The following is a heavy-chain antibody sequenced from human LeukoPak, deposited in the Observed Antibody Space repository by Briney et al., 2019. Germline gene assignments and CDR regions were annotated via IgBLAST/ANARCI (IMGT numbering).Heavy chain of an antibody. J-gene: IGHJ4*02. V-gene: IGHV1-46*01. CDR2: INPSGGST. Sequence: ASVKVSCKASGYTFTSYYMHWVRQAPGQGLEWMGIINPSGGSTSYAQKFQGRVTMTRDTSTSTVYMELSSLRSEDTAVYYCARVSGYCGDGVCRFDYWGRGTLVTVSS. CDR1: GYTFTSYY. CDR3: ARVSGYCGDGVCRFDY. D-gene: IGHD2-8*01.